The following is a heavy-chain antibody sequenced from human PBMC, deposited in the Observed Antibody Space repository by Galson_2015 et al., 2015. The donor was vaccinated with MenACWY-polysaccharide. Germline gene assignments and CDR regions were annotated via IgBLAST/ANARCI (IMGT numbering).Heavy chain of an antibody. CDR2: ISANTRST. Sequence: SLRLSCAGSGFGFSSYSMSWVRQAAGKGLEWVSSISANTRSTYDTDSVKGRFTISRDNSKNTLYLQMYNVRAGDTAVYYCARGMGTDTYGLAFDYWGQGIQVTVSS. V-gene: IGHV3-23*01. J-gene: IGHJ4*02. CDR3: ARGMGTDTYGLAFDY. D-gene: IGHD4-17*01. CDR1: GFGFSSYS.